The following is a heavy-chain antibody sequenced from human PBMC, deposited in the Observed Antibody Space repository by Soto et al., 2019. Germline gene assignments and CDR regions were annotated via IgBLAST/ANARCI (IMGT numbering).Heavy chain of an antibody. V-gene: IGHV3-11*01. CDR3: ARDPQGIAVERSYYYGMVV. CDR1: GFTFSDYD. Sequence: PGGSLRLSCAASGFTFSDYDMSWIRQAPGKGLEWVSYTSSSGSTIYYADSVKGRFTMSRDNAKNSMYLHMDSLRVEDTAVYYCARDPQGIAVERSYYYGMVVSGQGSTVIVFS. D-gene: IGHD6-19*01. J-gene: IGHJ6*02. CDR2: TSSSGSTI.